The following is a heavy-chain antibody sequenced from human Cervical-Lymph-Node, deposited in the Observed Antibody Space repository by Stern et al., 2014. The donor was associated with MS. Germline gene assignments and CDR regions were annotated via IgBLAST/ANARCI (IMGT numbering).Heavy chain of an antibody. D-gene: IGHD3-22*01. V-gene: IGHV1-69*09. J-gene: IGHJ6*02. CDR2: IIPIFGIT. CDR1: GGTFSNYA. CDR3: AKESYYYHSSGSVSYYYYYGMDV. Sequence: QMQLVQSGAEVKKPGSSVKVSCKASGGTFSNYAISWVRQAPGEGLEWMGRIIPIFGITNYEQKFQDRVTITADKSTSTAYMDLSSLRSEDTALYFCAKESYYYHSSGSVSYYYYYGMDVWGQGTTVTVSS.